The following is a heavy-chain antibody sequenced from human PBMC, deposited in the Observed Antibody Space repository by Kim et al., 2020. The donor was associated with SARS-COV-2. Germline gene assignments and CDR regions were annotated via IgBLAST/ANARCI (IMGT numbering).Heavy chain of an antibody. CDR3: ARDIVVTMVRGVTPSVGFDY. J-gene: IGHJ4*02. D-gene: IGHD3-10*01. V-gene: IGHV7-4-1*02. CDR1: GYTFTSYA. CDR2: INTNTGNP. Sequence: ASVKVSCKASGYTFTSYAMNWVPQAPGQGLEWMGWINTNTGNPTYAQGFTGRFVFSLDTSVITAYLQISSLKAEDTAVYYCARDIVVTMVRGVTPSVGFDYWGQGTLVTVSS.